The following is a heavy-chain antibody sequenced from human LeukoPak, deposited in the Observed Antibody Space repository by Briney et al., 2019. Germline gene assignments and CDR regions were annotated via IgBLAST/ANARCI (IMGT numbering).Heavy chain of an antibody. D-gene: IGHD2-2*01. CDR3: ARDRYPAAREFDY. Sequence: GGSLRLSCAASGFTFSNYWMHWVRQAPGKGLVWVSRLDTDGSDTSYADSVKGGFTISRDNAKNTLYLQMNNLRAEDTAMYYCARDRYPAAREFDYWGQGTLVTVSS. V-gene: IGHV3-74*01. CDR1: GFTFSNYW. J-gene: IGHJ4*02. CDR2: LDTDGSDT.